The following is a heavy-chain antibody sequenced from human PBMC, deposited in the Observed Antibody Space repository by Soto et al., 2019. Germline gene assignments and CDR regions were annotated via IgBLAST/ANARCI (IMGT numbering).Heavy chain of an antibody. CDR2: ISGSAGDT. CDR3: AKGDQERQWVFLQN. D-gene: IGHD2-8*01. Sequence: QXLAGVGSDFTFSAYSMTWVRQAPGKGMEWVSTISGSAGDTFYADSVKGRFTISRDNSKRTLYLEMHSLRAEDTAVYYCAKGDQERQWVFLQNWGQGTLVTVSS. V-gene: IGHV3-23*01. J-gene: IGHJ4*02. CDR1: DFTFSAYS.